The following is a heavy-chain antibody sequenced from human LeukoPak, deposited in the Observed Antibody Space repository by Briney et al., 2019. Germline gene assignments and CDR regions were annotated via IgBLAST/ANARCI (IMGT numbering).Heavy chain of an antibody. CDR1: GYTFTSYY. CDR2: INPSGGST. J-gene: IGHJ5*02. D-gene: IGHD3-22*01. CDR3: ARDKVAMIVVAERPNWFDP. Sequence: RASVKVSCKASGYTFTSYYMHWVRQAPGQGLEWMGIINPSGGSTSYAQKFQGRVTMTRDTSTSTVYMELSSLRSEDTAVYYCARDKVAMIVVAERPNWFDPWGQGTLVTVSS. V-gene: IGHV1-46*01.